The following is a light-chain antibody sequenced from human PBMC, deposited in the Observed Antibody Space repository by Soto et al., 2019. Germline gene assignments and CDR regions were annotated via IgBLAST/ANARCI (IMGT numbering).Light chain of an antibody. CDR3: QQRHMWPIT. V-gene: IGKV3-11*01. CDR2: DAY. Sequence: EVVSTQSPVTLSLSPGERATLSCRASQSFRGRLAWYQQKPGQAPRLLIYDAYNRATGIPPRFSGSGSGTDFTLTISSLEPEDSAVYYCQQRHMWPITFGQGTRLEIK. CDR1: QSFRGR. J-gene: IGKJ5*01.